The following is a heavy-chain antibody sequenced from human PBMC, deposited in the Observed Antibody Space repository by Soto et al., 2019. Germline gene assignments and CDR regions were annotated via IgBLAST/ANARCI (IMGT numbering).Heavy chain of an antibody. D-gene: IGHD6-19*01. CDR1: GGTFSSYA. Sequence: ASVKVSCKASGGTFSSYAISWVRQAPGQGFEWMGGISAYNGNTNYAQKLQGRVTMTTDTSTSTAYMELRSLRSDDTAVYYCARVGGWYQGYYYGVDVWGQGTTVTVSS. CDR2: ISAYNGNT. CDR3: ARVGGWYQGYYYGVDV. V-gene: IGHV1-18*01. J-gene: IGHJ6*02.